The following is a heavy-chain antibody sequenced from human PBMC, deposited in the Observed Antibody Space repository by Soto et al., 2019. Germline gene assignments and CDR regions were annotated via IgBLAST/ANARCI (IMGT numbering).Heavy chain of an antibody. J-gene: IGHJ4*02. CDR3: AREIIYDFWSGRVHQSPYYFDY. CDR1: GGSISSNNYY. CDR2: MSYSGST. Sequence: SETLSLTCFVSGGSISSNNYYWGWIRQPPGKGLEWIGSMSYSGSTYYNPSLKSRVTISVDTSKNQFSLKLSSVTAADTAVYYCAREIIYDFWSGRVHQSPYYFDYWGQGTLVTVSS. D-gene: IGHD3-3*01. V-gene: IGHV4-39*02.